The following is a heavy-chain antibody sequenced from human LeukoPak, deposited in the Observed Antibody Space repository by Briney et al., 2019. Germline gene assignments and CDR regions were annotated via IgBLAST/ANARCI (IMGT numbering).Heavy chain of an antibody. CDR3: ARDGGGIQANYYYYMDV. J-gene: IGHJ6*03. D-gene: IGHD5-18*01. Sequence: ASVKVSCKASGYTFTSYYMHWVRQAPGQGLEWMGIINPSGGSTSYAQKFQGRVTMTRDTSTSTVYMELSSLRSEDTAVYYCARDGGGIQANYYYYMDVWGKGTTVTISS. CDR2: INPSGGST. V-gene: IGHV1-46*01. CDR1: GYTFTSYY.